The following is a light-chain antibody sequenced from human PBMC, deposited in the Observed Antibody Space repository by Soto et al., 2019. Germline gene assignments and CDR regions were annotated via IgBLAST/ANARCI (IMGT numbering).Light chain of an antibody. CDR1: SSDVGRYNV. V-gene: IGLV2-23*01. CDR2: EDY. J-gene: IGLJ2*01. CDR3: CSYAGSDNDNYVV. Sequence: QSVLTQPASVSGSPGQSITISCTGTSSDVGRYNVVSWYQQNPGKAPKLMIYEDYKRPSGVSNRFSGSKSGNTASLTISGLQSEHEADYYCCSYAGSDNDNYVVFGGGTKLTVL.